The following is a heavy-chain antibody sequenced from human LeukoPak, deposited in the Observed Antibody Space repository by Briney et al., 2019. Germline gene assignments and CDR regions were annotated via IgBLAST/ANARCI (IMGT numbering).Heavy chain of an antibody. Sequence: GGSLRLSCAASGFTFSSSAMHWVRQAPDKGLEWVAVISYDGSNKYYADSVKGRFTISRDNSKNTLYLQMNSLRAEDTAVYYCARARYCSGGSCYSYYFDYWGQGTLVTVSS. V-gene: IGHV3-30-3*01. D-gene: IGHD2-15*01. J-gene: IGHJ4*02. CDR2: ISYDGSNK. CDR3: ARARYCSGGSCYSYYFDY. CDR1: GFTFSSSA.